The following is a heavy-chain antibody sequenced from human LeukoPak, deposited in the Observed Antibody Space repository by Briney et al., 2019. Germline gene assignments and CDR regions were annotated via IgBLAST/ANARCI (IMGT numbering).Heavy chain of an antibody. Sequence: TLSLTCTVSGGSISSGRNYWSWIRQPAGKGLEWIGRIWTSGSANYNPSLRSRVTISLDTSKNLFSLNLSSVTAADTAVYYCARVDGSCSGGSCPSGNWFDPWGQGTLVTVSS. V-gene: IGHV4-61*02. D-gene: IGHD2-15*01. CDR3: ARVDGSCSGGSCPSGNWFDP. CDR1: GGSISSGRNY. J-gene: IGHJ5*02. CDR2: IWTSGSA.